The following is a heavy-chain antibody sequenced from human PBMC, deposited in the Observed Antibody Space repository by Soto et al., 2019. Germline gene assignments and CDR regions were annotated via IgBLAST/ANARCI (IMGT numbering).Heavy chain of an antibody. CDR1: GGSFRGYY. J-gene: IGHJ4*02. D-gene: IGHD2-2*01. V-gene: IGHV4-34*01. CDR3: ARGRRSGRGRRYCSSTSCYSKNYYFNY. Sequence: PSETLSLTCAVYGGSFRGYYWSLIRQPPGKGLEWIGEINHSGSTNYNPSLKSRVTISVDTSKNQFSLKLSSVTAADTAVYYCARGRRSGRGRRYCSSTSCYSKNYYFNYWGQGTLVTVSS. CDR2: INHSGST.